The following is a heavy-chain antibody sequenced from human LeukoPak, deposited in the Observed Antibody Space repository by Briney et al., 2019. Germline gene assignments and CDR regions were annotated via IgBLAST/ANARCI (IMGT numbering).Heavy chain of an antibody. J-gene: IGHJ5*02. CDR3: ARAVLTGYYWGFDP. CDR2: IYYSGST. V-gene: IGHV4-59*01. D-gene: IGHD3-9*01. Sequence: SETLSLTCTVSGGSISSYYWSWIRQPPGKGLEWIGYIYYSGSTNYNPSLKSRVTISVDTSKNQFSLKLSSVTAADTAVYYCARAVLTGYYWGFDPWGQGTLVTVSS. CDR1: GGSISSYY.